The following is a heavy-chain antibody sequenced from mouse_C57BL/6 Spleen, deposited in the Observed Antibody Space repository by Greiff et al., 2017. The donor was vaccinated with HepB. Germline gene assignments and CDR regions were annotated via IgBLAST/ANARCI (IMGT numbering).Heavy chain of an antibody. D-gene: IGHD2-2*01. CDR1: GYTFTSYW. J-gene: IGHJ2*01. CDR3: ARGYGYGLDY. V-gene: IGHV1-50*01. Sequence: VQLQQSGAELVKPGASVKLSCKASGYTFTSYWMQWVKQRPGQGLEWIGEIDPSDSYTNYNQKFKGKATLTVDTSSSTAYMQLSSLTSEDSAVYYCARGYGYGLDYWGQGTTLTVSS. CDR2: IDPSDSYT.